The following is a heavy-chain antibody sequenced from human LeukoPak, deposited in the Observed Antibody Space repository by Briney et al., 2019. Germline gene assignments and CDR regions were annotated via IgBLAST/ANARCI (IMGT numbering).Heavy chain of an antibody. D-gene: IGHD6-19*01. CDR1: GYTFTSYD. Sequence: ASVKVSCKASGYTFTSYDINWVRQAPGQGLEWMGWINPNSGDRNSAQKFQGRVTMTRDTSISTVYMELSRLGPDDTAVYYCAREGWDQRDTAAFDHWGQGTLVTVSS. CDR3: AREGWDQRDTAAFDH. V-gene: IGHV1-2*02. CDR2: INPNSGDR. J-gene: IGHJ4*02.